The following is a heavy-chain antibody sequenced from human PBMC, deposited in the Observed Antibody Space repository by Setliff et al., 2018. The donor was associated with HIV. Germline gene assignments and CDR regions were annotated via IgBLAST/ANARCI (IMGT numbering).Heavy chain of an antibody. D-gene: IGHD3-3*02. Sequence: SETLSLTCAVYGGSSSGYYWTWIRQSPGKGLEWIGEVDHSGRTNYNPSLKSRVTISVDTSKNQFSLKLSSVTAADTAVYYCGRHFNVATDIWGQGTMVTVSS. CDR1: GGSSSGYY. CDR2: VDHSGRT. V-gene: IGHV4-34*01. J-gene: IGHJ3*02. CDR3: GRHFNVATDI.